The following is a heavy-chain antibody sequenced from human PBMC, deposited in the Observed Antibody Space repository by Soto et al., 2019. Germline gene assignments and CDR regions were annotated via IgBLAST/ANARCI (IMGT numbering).Heavy chain of an antibody. J-gene: IGHJ6*02. CDR2: INHSGST. Sequence: PSETLSLTCVVYGGSFSGYYWSWIRQPPGKGLEWIGEINHSGSTNYNPSLKSRVTISVDTSKNQFSLKLNSVTAADTAVYYCARGALLLWFGELLHYGMDVWGQGTTVTVSS. CDR3: ARGALLLWFGELLHYGMDV. V-gene: IGHV4-34*01. CDR1: GGSFSGYY. D-gene: IGHD3-10*01.